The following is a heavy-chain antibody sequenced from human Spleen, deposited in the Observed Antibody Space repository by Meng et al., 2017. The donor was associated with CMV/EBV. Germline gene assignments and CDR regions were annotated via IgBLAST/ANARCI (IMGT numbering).Heavy chain of an antibody. CDR3: ARDFEYSSSMWFDP. CDR2: INSDGSST. D-gene: IGHD6-6*01. CDR1: GFTLRSYW. V-gene: IGHV3-74*01. J-gene: IGHJ5*02. Sequence: GESLKISCAASGFTLRSYWMHWVRQIPGKGLVWVSRINSDGSSTSYADSVKGRFTISRDNAKNTLYLQMNSLRAEDTAVYYCARDFEYSSSMWFDPWGQGTLVTVSS.